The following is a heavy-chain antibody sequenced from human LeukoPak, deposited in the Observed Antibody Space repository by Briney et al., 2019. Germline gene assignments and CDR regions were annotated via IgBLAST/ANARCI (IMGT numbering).Heavy chain of an antibody. D-gene: IGHD4-17*01. J-gene: IGHJ5*02. V-gene: IGHV4-59*08. CDR2: IYYTGNT. Sequence: PSETLSLTCTVSGGSMSSYYWSWIRQPPGKGLEWIGYIYYTGNTNYNPSLKSRVTISVDTSKNQFSLKLSSVTAADTAVYYCARRLRQNLFDPWGQGTLVTVSS. CDR3: ARRLRQNLFDP. CDR1: GGSMSSYY.